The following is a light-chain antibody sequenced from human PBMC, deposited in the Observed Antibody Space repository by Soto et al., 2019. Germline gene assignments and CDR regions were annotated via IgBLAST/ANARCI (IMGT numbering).Light chain of an antibody. Sequence: DIQLTQSPSFLTASVGDRVTITCRASQGISSYLAWYQQKPGKAPKLLIYAASTLHSGVPSRFSGSGSGTEFTLTISSLQPEDFATYYCQQLNSYPITVGQGTRREI. CDR1: QGISSY. CDR3: QQLNSYPIT. J-gene: IGKJ5*01. CDR2: AAS. V-gene: IGKV1-9*01.